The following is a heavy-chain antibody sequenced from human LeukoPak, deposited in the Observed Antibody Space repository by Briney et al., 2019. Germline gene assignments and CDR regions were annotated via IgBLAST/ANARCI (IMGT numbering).Heavy chain of an antibody. J-gene: IGHJ4*02. CDR1: GFTFSIYW. V-gene: IGHV3-74*01. Sequence: PGGSLRLSCAASGFTFSIYWMHWVRQAPGKGLVWVSRINSDGSSTSYADSVKGRFTISRDNAKNTLYLQMNSLRAEDTAVYYCARVLGRGYYYDSSGYADYWGQGTLVTVSS. D-gene: IGHD3-22*01. CDR3: ARVLGRGYYYDSSGYADY. CDR2: INSDGSST.